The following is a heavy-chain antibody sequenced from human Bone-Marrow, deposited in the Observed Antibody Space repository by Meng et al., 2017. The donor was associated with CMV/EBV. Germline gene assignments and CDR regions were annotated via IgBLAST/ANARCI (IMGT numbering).Heavy chain of an antibody. V-gene: IGHV3-23*03. J-gene: IGHJ6*02. CDR2: IYSGGSST. D-gene: IGHD3-3*01. CDR1: GFTFSSYA. CDR3: AKNYDFWSGYQLSYYYYGMDV. Sequence: GESLKISCAASGFTFSSYAMSWVRQAPGKGLEWVSVIYSGGSSTYYADSVKGRFTISRDNSKNTLYLQMNSLRAEDTAVYYCAKNYDFWSGYQLSYYYYGMDVWGQGTTVPVSS.